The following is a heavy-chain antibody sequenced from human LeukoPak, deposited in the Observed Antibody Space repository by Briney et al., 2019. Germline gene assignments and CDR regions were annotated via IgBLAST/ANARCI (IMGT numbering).Heavy chain of an antibody. CDR1: GFTFSNYA. D-gene: IGHD1-26*01. CDR2: IGDSGGGT. V-gene: IGHV3-23*01. CDR3: ARGLRGEVGATNTRGDFDS. Sequence: PGGSLRLSCAASGFTFSNYAMTWVRQAPGKGLDWISAIGDSGGGTYYADSVKGRFTISRDNSQNTLYLQMNSLRAEDTAVFYCARGLRGEVGATNTRGDFDSWGQGTLVTVSS. J-gene: IGHJ4*02.